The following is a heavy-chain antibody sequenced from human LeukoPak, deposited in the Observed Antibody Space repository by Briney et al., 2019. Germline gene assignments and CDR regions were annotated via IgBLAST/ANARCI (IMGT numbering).Heavy chain of an antibody. D-gene: IGHD3-10*01. CDR2: ISSSGSTI. CDR3: ARVKRGPRSYFDY. CDR1: GFTFSDYY. V-gene: IGHV3-11*01. J-gene: IGHJ4*02. Sequence: PGGSLRLSCAASGFTFSDYYMSWIRQAPGKGLEWVSHISSSGSTIYYADSVKGRFTISRDNAKNSLYLQMNSLRAEDTAVYYCARVKRGPRSYFDYWGQGTLVTVSS.